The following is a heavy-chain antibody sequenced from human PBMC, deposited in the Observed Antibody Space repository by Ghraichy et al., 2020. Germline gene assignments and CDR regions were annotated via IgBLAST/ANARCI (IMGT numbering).Heavy chain of an antibody. CDR2: MYYSGST. Sequence: SETLSLTCSVSGASISSDYWSWIRQPPGKGLEWIGYMYYSGSTNYNPSLKSRVTISVDTSKNQFSLKLSSVTAADTAVYYCARSLSGFGSGDYWSQATLVTCSS. V-gene: IGHV4-59*01. CDR1: GASISSDY. CDR3: ARSLSGFGSGDY. J-gene: IGHJ4*02. D-gene: IGHD5-12*01.